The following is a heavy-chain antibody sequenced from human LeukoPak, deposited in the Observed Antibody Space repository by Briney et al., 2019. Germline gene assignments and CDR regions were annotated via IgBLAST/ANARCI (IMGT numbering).Heavy chain of an antibody. D-gene: IGHD3-10*01. Sequence: PGGSLRLSCAASGFTFSSYSMNWVRQAPGKGLEWVSSISNDGKYIYYADSVKGRFTISRDNAKSSLYLQMNSLRAEDTAVYYCAREARFGELSLNYWGQGTLVTVSS. CDR1: GFTFSSYS. CDR2: ISNDGKYI. V-gene: IGHV3-21*01. J-gene: IGHJ4*02. CDR3: AREARFGELSLNY.